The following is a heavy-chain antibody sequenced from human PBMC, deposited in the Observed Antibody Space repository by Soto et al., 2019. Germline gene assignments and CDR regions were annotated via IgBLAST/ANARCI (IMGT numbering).Heavy chain of an antibody. J-gene: IGHJ1*01. CDR1: GYTFTGYY. Sequence: ASVKVSCKASGYTFTGYYMHWVRQAPGQGLEWMGWINPNSGGTNYAQKFQGWVTMTRDTSISTAYTELSRLRSDDTAVYYCAREAETSLYSTSRAEYFQHWGQGTLVTVSS. CDR3: AREAETSLYSTSRAEYFQH. V-gene: IGHV1-2*04. D-gene: IGHD6-13*01. CDR2: INPNSGGT.